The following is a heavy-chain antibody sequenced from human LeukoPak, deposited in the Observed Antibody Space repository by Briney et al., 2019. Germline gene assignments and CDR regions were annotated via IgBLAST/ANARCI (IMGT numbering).Heavy chain of an antibody. CDR2: INPNSGGT. CDR1: GYTFSDYY. V-gene: IGHV1-2*06. D-gene: IGHD3-22*01. Sequence: APVEVSCKASGYTFSDYYIHWVRQAPGQGLEWMGRINPNSGGTNYAQKFQGRVTMTRDTSISTAYMELSRLRSDDTALYYCARAGVWDYSDTSGYHNGAFDIWGQGTMVTVSS. CDR3: ARAGVWDYSDTSGYHNGAFDI. J-gene: IGHJ3*02.